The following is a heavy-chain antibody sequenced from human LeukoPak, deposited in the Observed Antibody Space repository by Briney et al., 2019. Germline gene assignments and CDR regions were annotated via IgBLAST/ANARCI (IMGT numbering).Heavy chain of an antibody. D-gene: IGHD4-23*01. CDR1: GGSFSGYY. CDR3: ARGQLGGNSLYYFDY. V-gene: IGHV4-34*01. Sequence: SETLSLTCAVYGGSFSGYYWSWIRQPPGKGLEWIGEINHSGSTNYNPSLKSRVTISVDTSKNQFSLKLSSVTAADTAVYYCARGQLGGNSLYYFDYWGQGTLVTVSS. J-gene: IGHJ4*02. CDR2: INHSGST.